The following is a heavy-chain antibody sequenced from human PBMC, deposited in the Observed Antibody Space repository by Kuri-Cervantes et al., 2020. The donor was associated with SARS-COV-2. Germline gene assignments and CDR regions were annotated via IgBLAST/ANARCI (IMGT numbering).Heavy chain of an antibody. D-gene: IGHD1-26*01. Sequence: GGSLRLSCAASGFTVSSNYMSWVRQAPGKGLEWVSGINWNGVRTGYTDSVKGRFTISRDNAKNSLYLQMNSLRAEDTAFYYCARAGTSGSYLGYWGQGTLVTVSS. V-gene: IGHV3-20*04. CDR1: GFTVSSNY. CDR3: ARAGTSGSYLGY. CDR2: INWNGVRT. J-gene: IGHJ4*02.